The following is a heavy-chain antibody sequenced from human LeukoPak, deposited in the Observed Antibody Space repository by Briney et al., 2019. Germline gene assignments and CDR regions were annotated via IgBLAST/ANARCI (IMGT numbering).Heavy chain of an antibody. V-gene: IGHV3-7*01. CDR2: IKDDGSET. CDR1: GFTFNKSW. D-gene: IGHD7-27*01. Sequence: GGSLRLSCGTSGFTFNKSWMSWVRQAPGKGPEWVASIKDDGSETFHADSVRGRFTISRDNARGTLYVQMNTLRAEDTAAYYCATYTNWVAGDVWGQGTTVTVSS. J-gene: IGHJ6*02. CDR3: ATYTNWVAGDV.